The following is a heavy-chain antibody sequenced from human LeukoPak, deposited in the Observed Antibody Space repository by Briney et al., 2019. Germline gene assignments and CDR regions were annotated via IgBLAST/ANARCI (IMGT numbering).Heavy chain of an antibody. CDR2: INPNSGGT. J-gene: IGHJ4*02. V-gene: IGHV1-2*02. CDR3: ARSRGRASGSYVFDY. CDR1: GYTFTGYY. Sequence: ASVKVSCKASGYTFTGYYMHWVRQAPGQGLEWMGWINPNSGGTNYAQKFQGRVTMTRDTSISTAYMELSRLRSDDTAVYYCARSRGRASGSYVFDYWGQGTLVTVSS. D-gene: IGHD1-26*01.